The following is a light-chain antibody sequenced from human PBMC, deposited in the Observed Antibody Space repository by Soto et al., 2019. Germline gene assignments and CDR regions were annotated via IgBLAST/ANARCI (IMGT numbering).Light chain of an antibody. V-gene: IGKV3-20*01. CDR1: QSISSNY. CDR2: GAS. CDR3: QRYGSSPPLT. Sequence: EIVLMQSPGTLSLSPGERATLSCRASQSISSNYLAWYQQKPGQAPRLLIDGASSRATGIPDRFSGSGSGTDFTVTISRLEPEDFAVYYCQRYGSSPPLTFGGGTKVEIK. J-gene: IGKJ4*01.